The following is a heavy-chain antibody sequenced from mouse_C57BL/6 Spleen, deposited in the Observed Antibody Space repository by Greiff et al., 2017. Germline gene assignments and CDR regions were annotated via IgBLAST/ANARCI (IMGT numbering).Heavy chain of an antibody. CDR1: GYTFTSYW. D-gene: IGHD1-1*01. V-gene: IGHV1-69*01. CDR2: IDPSDSYT. J-gene: IGHJ1*03. Sequence: VQLQQPGAELVMPGASVKLSCKASGYTFTSYWMHWVKQRPGQGLEWIGEIDPSDSYTNYNQKFKGKSTLTVDKSSSTAYMQLSSLTSEDSAVYYGARSGNYGSSYDWYFDVWGTGTTVTVSS. CDR3: ARSGNYGSSYDWYFDV.